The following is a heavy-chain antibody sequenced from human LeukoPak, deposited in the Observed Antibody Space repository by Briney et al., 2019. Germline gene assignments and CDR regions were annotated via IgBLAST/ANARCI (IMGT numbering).Heavy chain of an antibody. Sequence: GSLRLSCAASGFTFSGYAMGWVRQPPGKGLEWIGEIYHSGSPNYNPSLKSRVTISVDKSRNHFSLNLSSVTAADTAVYYCARVNINNWHSCDYWGQGTLVTVSS. D-gene: IGHD1-1*01. J-gene: IGHJ4*02. V-gene: IGHV4-4*02. CDR1: GFTFSGYAM. CDR3: ARVNINNWHSCDY. CDR2: IYHSGSP.